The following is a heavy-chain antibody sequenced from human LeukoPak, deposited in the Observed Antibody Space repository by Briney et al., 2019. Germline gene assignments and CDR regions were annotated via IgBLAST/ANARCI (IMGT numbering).Heavy chain of an antibody. D-gene: IGHD6-19*01. Sequence: SETLSLTCTVSGGSVSSGSYYWSWIRQPPGKGLEWIGYIYHSGSTYYNPSLKSRVTISVDRSKNQFSLKLSSVTAADTAVYYCAREAGRAQYFQHWGQGTLVTVSS. CDR1: GGSVSSGSYY. V-gene: IGHV4-30-2*01. CDR2: IYHSGST. CDR3: AREAGRAQYFQH. J-gene: IGHJ1*01.